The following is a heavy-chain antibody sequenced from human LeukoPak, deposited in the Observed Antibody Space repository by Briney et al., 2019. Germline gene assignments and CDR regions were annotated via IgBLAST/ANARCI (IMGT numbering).Heavy chain of an antibody. CDR3: ARHLGTRGDWFDP. CDR2: IYYSGST. D-gene: IGHD7-27*01. V-gene: IGHV4-39*01. J-gene: IGHJ5*02. Sequence: SETLSLTCTVSGGSISGSSYYWGWIRQSPGKGLKWIGSIYYSGSTYYNPSLKSRVTISVDTSKNQFSLKMTSVTAADTAVYYCARHLGTRGDWFDPWGQGTLVTVSS. CDR1: GGSISGSSYY.